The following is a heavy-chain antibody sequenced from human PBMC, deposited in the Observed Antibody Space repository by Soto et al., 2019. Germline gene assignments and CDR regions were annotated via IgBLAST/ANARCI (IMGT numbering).Heavy chain of an antibody. Sequence: SETLSLTCTVSGGSISSYYWSWIRQPPGKGLEWIGYIYYSGSTNYNPSLKSRVTISVDTSKNQFSLKLSSVTAADTAVYYCARRRYSSGWYYDYWGQGTLVTVSS. CDR1: GGSISSYY. J-gene: IGHJ4*02. CDR2: IYYSGST. D-gene: IGHD6-19*01. CDR3: ARRRYSSGWYYDY. V-gene: IGHV4-59*08.